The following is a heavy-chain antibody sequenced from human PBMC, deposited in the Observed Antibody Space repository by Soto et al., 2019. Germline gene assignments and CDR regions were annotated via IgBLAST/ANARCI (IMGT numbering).Heavy chain of an antibody. CDR2: IIPILGIA. CDR3: ASSSSWFADYYFDY. CDR1: GGTFSSYT. D-gene: IGHD6-13*01. Sequence: QVQLVQSGAEVKKPGSSVKVSCKASGGTFSSYTISWVRQAPGQGLEWMGRIIPILGIANYAQKFQGRATITADKSTSTAYMELSSLRSEDTAVYYCASSSSWFADYYFDYWGQGTLVTVSS. V-gene: IGHV1-69*02. J-gene: IGHJ4*02.